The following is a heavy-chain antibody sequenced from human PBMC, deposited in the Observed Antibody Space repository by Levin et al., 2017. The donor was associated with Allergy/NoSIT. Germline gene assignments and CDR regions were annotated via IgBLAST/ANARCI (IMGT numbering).Heavy chain of an antibody. Sequence: GGSLRLSCTASGFTFNKYGLMWVRQAPGKGLEWVASIGGSGIDSNYADSVRGRFTITRDTNMIFLQINSLRVEDTAIYYCAKDPMWDRYNIDRDVWGQGTAVIVSS. V-gene: IGHV3-23*01. D-gene: IGHD5-24*01. CDR1: GFTFNKYG. J-gene: IGHJ6*02. CDR3: AKDPMWDRYNIDRDV. CDR2: IGGSGIDS.